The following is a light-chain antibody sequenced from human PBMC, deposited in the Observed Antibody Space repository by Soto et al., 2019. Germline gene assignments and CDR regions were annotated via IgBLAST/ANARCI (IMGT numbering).Light chain of an antibody. CDR3: QQYDSDPLT. Sequence: DIQMTQSPSTLSASVGDRVTITCRASQSISSWLAWYQQKPGKAPNLLIYKASSLESGVPSRFSGSGSGTEFTLTVSSLQPDDFATYYCQQYDSDPLTFGGGTKGEIK. V-gene: IGKV1-5*03. J-gene: IGKJ4*01. CDR1: QSISSW. CDR2: KAS.